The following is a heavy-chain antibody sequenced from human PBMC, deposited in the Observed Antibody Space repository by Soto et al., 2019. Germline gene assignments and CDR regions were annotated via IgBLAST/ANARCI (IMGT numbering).Heavy chain of an antibody. CDR3: TNSWDGLGAFDY. CDR2: IKSKTDGGTT. CDR1: GFTFSNAW. D-gene: IGHD3-16*01. V-gene: IGHV3-15*01. J-gene: IGHJ4*02. Sequence: EVQLVESGGGLVKPGGSLRLSCAASGFTFSNAWMSWVRQAPGKGLEWVGRIKSKTDGGTTDYAAPVKGRFTISRDDSKNTLYLQKNSLKTEDTAVYYCTNSWDGLGAFDYWCQGTLVTVSS.